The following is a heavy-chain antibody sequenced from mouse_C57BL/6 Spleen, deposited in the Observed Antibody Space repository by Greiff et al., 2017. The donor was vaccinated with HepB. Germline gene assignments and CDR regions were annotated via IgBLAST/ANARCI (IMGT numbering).Heavy chain of an antibody. J-gene: IGHJ2*01. V-gene: IGHV1-52*01. D-gene: IGHD1-1*01. CDR2: IDPSDSET. CDR1: GYTFTSYW. CDR3: ARGYYGSSYYYFDY. Sequence: QVQLQQPGAELVRPRSSVKLSCKASGYTFTSYWMHWVKQRPIQGLEWIGNIDPSDSETHYNQKFKDKATLTVDKSSSTAYMQLSSLTSEDSAVYYCARGYYGSSYYYFDYWGQGTTLTVSS.